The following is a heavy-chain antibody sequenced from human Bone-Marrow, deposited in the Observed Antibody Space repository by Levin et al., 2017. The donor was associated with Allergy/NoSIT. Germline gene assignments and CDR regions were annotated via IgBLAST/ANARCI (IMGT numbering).Heavy chain of an antibody. CDR3: ARSSQFCGHQQKYFHH. CDR1: GFTFHIYA. D-gene: IGHD2-21*01. V-gene: IGHV3-23*01. Sequence: AGGSLRLSCAASGFTFHIYAMTWVRQSPGKGLEWVSTLSGSGGSSYYADFVKGRFTISSYNSNNTVYRQMTSLRCEDTAVYYCARSSQFCGHQQKYFHHWGQGTLVTVSS. CDR2: LSGSGGSS. J-gene: IGHJ1*01.